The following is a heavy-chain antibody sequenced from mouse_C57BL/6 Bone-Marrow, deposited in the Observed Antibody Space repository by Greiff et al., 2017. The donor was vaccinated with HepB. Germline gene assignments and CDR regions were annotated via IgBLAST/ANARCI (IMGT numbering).Heavy chain of an antibody. J-gene: IGHJ1*03. CDR2: IYPRSGNT. V-gene: IGHV1-81*01. CDR1: GFNIKDYY. D-gene: IGHD1-1*01. Sequence: VQGVESGAELVRPGASVKLSCTASGFNIKDYYMHWVKQRPEQGLEWIGEIYPRSGNTYYNEKFKGKATLTADKSSSTAYMELRSLTSEDSAVYFCARGFYYGSVWGTGTTVTVSS. CDR3: ARGFYYGSV.